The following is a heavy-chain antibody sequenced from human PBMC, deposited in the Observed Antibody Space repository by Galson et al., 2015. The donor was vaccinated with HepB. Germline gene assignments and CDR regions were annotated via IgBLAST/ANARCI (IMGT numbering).Heavy chain of an antibody. CDR3: ARKDGDY. V-gene: IGHV4-4*07. CDR1: GASISSYH. CDR2: IYASGST. J-gene: IGHJ4*02. Sequence: SETLSLTCTVSGASISSYHWSWIRHPAGKRLEWIGRIYASGSTNYNPSLQSRVTMSLDTSKNQLSLKLTSVTAADTAVYYCARKDGDYWGQGALVTVSS.